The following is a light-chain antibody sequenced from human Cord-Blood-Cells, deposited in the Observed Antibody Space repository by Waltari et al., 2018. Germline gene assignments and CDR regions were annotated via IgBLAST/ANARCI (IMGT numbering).Light chain of an antibody. CDR3: QQYNSYSWT. CDR2: KAS. Sequence: DIQMTQPLSTLSASVGDRVTLTCRASQSSSSWLAWYQQKPGKAPKLLIYKASSLESGVPSRFSGSGSGTEFTLTISSLQPDDFATYYCQQYNSYSWTFGQGTKVEIK. J-gene: IGKJ1*01. CDR1: QSSSSW. V-gene: IGKV1-5*03.